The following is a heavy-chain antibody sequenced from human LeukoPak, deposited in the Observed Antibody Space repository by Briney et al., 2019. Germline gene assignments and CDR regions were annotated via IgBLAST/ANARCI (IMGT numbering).Heavy chain of an antibody. D-gene: IGHD2-21*01. CDR2: ISSGGSTM. CDR3: ARGGRGGDYAFDI. CDR1: GFTFSDYY. J-gene: IGHJ3*02. Sequence: GGSLRLSCAASGFTFSDYYMSWISQAPGKGLEWISYISSGGSTMYYADSVKGRFTISRDNAKNSLYLQMNSLRAEDTAVYYCARGGRGGDYAFDIWGQGTMVTVSS. V-gene: IGHV3-11*04.